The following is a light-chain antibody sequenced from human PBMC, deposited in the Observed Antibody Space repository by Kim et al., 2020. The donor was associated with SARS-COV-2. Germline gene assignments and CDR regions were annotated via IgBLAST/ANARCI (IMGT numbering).Light chain of an antibody. CDR1: PSFRST. V-gene: IGKV3D-15*01. J-gene: IGKJ2*01. CDR3: QQDTNWPYT. Sequence: SPVESSTRSCRASPSFRSTLAWYQQKPGQPPSLLIYGASTRAAGTPTRVSGSGSGTEVTLKISSRQSEDFAVYYCQQDTNWPYTFGQGTKLEI. CDR2: GAS.